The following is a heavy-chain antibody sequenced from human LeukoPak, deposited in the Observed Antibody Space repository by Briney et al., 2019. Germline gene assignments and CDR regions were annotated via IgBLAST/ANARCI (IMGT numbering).Heavy chain of an antibody. D-gene: IGHD4-11*01. V-gene: IGHV3-21*01. J-gene: IGHJ4*02. CDR2: ISSSNSFI. CDR1: GFTFSTYT. CDR3: ATMSTVIRPFDY. Sequence: GGSLRLSCAASGFTFSTYTMNWVRQAPGKGLEWFSSISSSNSFIYYEDSVKGRFIVSGDNAKASVYLQMNSLRAEDTAVYYCATMSTVIRPFDYWGQGTLVTVSS.